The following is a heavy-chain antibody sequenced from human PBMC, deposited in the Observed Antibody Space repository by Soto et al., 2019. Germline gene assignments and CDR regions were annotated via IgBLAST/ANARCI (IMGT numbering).Heavy chain of an antibody. V-gene: IGHV2-26*01. J-gene: IGHJ4*02. Sequence: QVTLKESGPVLVKPTETLTLTCTVSGFSLSNARMGVSWIRQPPGKALEWLAHIFSNDEKSYSTSLKSRLTISKDTSRSQVVLTMTNMDPVDTATYFCARVREDDCGDFGGDYWGQGTLVTVSS. CDR1: GFSLSNARMG. CDR2: IFSNDEK. CDR3: ARVREDDCGDFGGDY. D-gene: IGHD4-17*01.